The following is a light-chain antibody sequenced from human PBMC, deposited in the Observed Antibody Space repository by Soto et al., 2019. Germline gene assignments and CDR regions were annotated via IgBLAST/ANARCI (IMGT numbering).Light chain of an antibody. V-gene: IGLV2-23*02. Sequence: QSALTQPASVSGSPGQSITISCTGTSSDVGSYNLVSWYQHHPGKAPKLIIYEVTKRPSGVSNRFSDSKSANTASLTISGLRAEDETDYYCCSYAGSSAFEGVFGGGTKVTVL. CDR1: SSDVGSYNL. CDR3: CSYAGSSAFEGV. CDR2: EVT. J-gene: IGLJ3*02.